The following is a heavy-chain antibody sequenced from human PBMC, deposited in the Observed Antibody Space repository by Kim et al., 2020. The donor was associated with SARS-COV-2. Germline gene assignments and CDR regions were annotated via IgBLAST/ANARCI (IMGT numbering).Heavy chain of an antibody. CDR3: ARGPDTEGFGVVINPRDTHFDY. CDR1: GGSFSGYY. V-gene: IGHV4-34*01. D-gene: IGHD3-3*01. J-gene: IGHJ4*02. CDR2: INHSGST. Sequence: SETLSLTCAVYGGSFSGYYWSWIRQPPGKGLEWIGEINHSGSTNYNPSLKSRVTISVDTSKNQFSLKLSSVTAADTAVYYCARGPDTEGFGVVINPRDTHFDYWGQGTLVTVSS.